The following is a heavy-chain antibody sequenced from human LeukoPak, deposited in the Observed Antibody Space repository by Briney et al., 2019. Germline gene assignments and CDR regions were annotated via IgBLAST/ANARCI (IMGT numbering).Heavy chain of an antibody. J-gene: IGHJ3*02. Sequence: SETLSLTCAVYGGSFSGYYWSWIRQPPGKGLEWIGEINHSESTNYNPSLKSRVTISVDTSKNQFSLKLSSVTAADTAVYYCARVDPSSSWYNAFDIWGQGTMVTVSS. V-gene: IGHV4-34*01. D-gene: IGHD6-13*01. CDR3: ARVDPSSSWYNAFDI. CDR2: INHSEST. CDR1: GGSFSGYY.